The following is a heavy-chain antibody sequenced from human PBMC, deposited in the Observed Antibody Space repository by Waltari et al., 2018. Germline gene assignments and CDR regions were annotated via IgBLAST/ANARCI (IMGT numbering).Heavy chain of an antibody. Sequence: QLQLQESGPGLVKPSETLSLTCTVSGGSISTNNYYWGWFRQPPGKGLEWIANIYYTGGASYNPSLKSRVTVSVDTSKSQFSLKLSSVTAADTAVYYCARLPRYDFWTWGQGTLVTVSS. CDR2: IYYTGGA. CDR1: GGSISTNNYY. V-gene: IGHV4-39*01. J-gene: IGHJ5*02. D-gene: IGHD3-3*01. CDR3: ARLPRYDFWT.